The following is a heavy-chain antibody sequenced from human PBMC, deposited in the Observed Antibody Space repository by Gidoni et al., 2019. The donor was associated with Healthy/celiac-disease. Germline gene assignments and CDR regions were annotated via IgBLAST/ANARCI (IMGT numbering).Heavy chain of an antibody. CDR2: IRGYDAHT. J-gene: IGHJ4*02. CDR1: GSTFTNYG. V-gene: IGHV1-18*01. Sequence: QVQLVQSGGEVKKPGAAVKVSCKASGSTFTNYGVSWVLQAPGQGLEWRRWIRGYDAHTKYAQRFPDRGTLTTDTSTTTAYMELRSLRSDDTAVYYCAKSIGSYDFFDYWGQGTLVTVSS. CDR3: AKSIGSYDFFDY. D-gene: IGHD1-26*01.